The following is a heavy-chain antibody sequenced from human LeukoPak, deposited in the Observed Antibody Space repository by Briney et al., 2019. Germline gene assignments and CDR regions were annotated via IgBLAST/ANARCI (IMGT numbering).Heavy chain of an antibody. J-gene: IGHJ3*01. Sequence: PAETVPLNCIVSGGSISGYHWGWIRQPPGKGLEWIGYISYSGITNYNPSLKSRVSMSLDTSKNQFSLRLTSVTAADTAVYFCARRDYSGILPSAFDVWGPRTL. CDR1: GGSISGYH. V-gene: IGHV4-59*08. CDR2: ISYSGIT. CDR3: ARRDYSGILPSAFDV. D-gene: IGHD4-23*01.